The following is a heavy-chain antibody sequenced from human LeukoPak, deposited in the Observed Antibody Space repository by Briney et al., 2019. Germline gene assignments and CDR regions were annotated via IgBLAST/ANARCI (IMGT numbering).Heavy chain of an antibody. V-gene: IGHV4-31*03. CDR2: IYYSGST. J-gene: IGHJ5*02. Sequence: PSQTLSLTCTVSGGSISSGGYYWSWIRQHPGKGLEWIGYIYYSGSTNYNPSLKSRVTISVDTSKNQFSLKLSSVTAADTAVYYCARDVYDFWSGRNNWFDPWGQGTLVTVSS. CDR3: ARDVYDFWSGRNNWFDP. CDR1: GGSISSGGYY. D-gene: IGHD3-3*01.